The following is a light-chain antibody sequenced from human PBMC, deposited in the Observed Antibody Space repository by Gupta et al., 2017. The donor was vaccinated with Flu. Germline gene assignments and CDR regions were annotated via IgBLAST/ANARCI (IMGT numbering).Light chain of an antibody. CDR3: QQYYSTPYT. J-gene: IGKJ2*01. CDR1: QSVLYSSNNESY. CDR2: WAS. V-gene: IGKV4-1*01. Sequence: SLGERATINCKSSQSVLYSSNNESYLAWYQQKPGQPPELLIYWASIRESGVPGRFSGGGSGTDFTLTINSLQAGDVAVYYCQQYYSTPYTFGQGTKLEIK.